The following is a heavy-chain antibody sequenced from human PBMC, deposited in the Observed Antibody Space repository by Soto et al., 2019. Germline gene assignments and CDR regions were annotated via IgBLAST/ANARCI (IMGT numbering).Heavy chain of an antibody. D-gene: IGHD1-26*01. CDR3: ARGDADVAVGEGAY. CDR1: GASITDSY. J-gene: IGHJ1*01. CDR2: IYFSGIA. V-gene: IGHV4-59*01. Sequence: QMQMQESGPRLVKPSETLSLTCTVSGASITDSYWSWIRQPQEKGLGWIGYIYFSGIANYNPSLNRRAPISRDTSKTEFSLKLTSGTAAATAIYYCARGDADVAVGEGAYGGQGTVVPVSS.